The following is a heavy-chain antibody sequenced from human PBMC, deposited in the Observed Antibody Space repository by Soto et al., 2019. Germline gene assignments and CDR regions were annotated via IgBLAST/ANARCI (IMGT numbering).Heavy chain of an antibody. CDR1: GYTFITYY. CDR2: ISPSDGAT. CDR3: VREAAMSFVFDY. D-gene: IGHD2-2*01. Sequence: QVQLVQSGAEVKKPGASVEVSCKASGYTFITYYLHWVRQAPAQGLEWMGMISPSDGATIYVQRFQGRVSMTRDTSTSTVYMALSGLRSEDTAVYYCVREAAMSFVFDYWGLGALVTVSS. J-gene: IGHJ4*02. V-gene: IGHV1-46*01.